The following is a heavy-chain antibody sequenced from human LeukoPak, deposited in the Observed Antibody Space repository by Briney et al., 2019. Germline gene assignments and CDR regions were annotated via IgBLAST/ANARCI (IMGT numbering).Heavy chain of an antibody. J-gene: IGHJ6*03. Sequence: SETLSLTCTVSGYSISSGYYWGWIRQPPGKALEGIGYIYYSGSTNYNPSLKSRVTISVDTSKNQFSLKLSSVNDADTAVYYRARDGGLSHYYYYMDVWGKGTTVTVSS. CDR2: IYYSGST. V-gene: IGHV4-61*01. CDR1: GYSISSGYY. D-gene: IGHD2-2*01. CDR3: ARDGGLSHYYYYMDV.